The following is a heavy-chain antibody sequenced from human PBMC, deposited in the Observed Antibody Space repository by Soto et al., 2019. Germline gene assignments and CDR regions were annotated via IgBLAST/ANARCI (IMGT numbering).Heavy chain of an antibody. CDR1: GFTFSSYA. Sequence: PGGSLRLSCAASGFTFSSYAMSWVRQAPGKGLEWVSAISGSGGSTYYADSVKGRFTISRDNSKNTLYLQMNSLRAEDTAVYYCARAMAVGAYYYGMDVWGQGTTVTVSS. J-gene: IGHJ6*02. D-gene: IGHD1-26*01. CDR2: ISGSGGST. V-gene: IGHV3-23*01. CDR3: ARAMAVGAYYYGMDV.